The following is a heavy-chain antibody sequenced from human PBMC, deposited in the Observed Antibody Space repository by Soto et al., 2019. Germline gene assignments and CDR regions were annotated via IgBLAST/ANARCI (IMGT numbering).Heavy chain of an antibody. CDR3: ARLSYDRSGFRHFDY. D-gene: IGHD3-22*01. V-gene: IGHV3-23*01. J-gene: IGHJ4*02. CDR2: ISGSGGST. CDR1: GFTFSSYA. Sequence: EVQLLESVGGLVQPGGSLRLSCAASGFTFSSYAMSWVRQAPGKGLEWVSAISGSGGSTYYADSVKGRFTISRDNTKNTLYLQMNSLRAEDTAVYYCARLSYDRSGFRHFDYWGQGTLVTVSS.